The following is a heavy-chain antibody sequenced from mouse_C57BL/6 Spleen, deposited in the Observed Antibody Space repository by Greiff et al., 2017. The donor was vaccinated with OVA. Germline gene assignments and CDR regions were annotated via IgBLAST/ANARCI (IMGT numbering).Heavy chain of an antibody. J-gene: IGHJ4*01. CDR2: IYPGDGDT. D-gene: IGHD6-1*01. CDR3: ARSTEAMDY. V-gene: IGHV1-82*01. Sequence: VQLQQSGPELVKPGASVKISCKASGYAFSSSWMNWVKQRPGKGLEWIGRIYPGDGDTNYNEKFTGKATLTTDTTSSTAYMQLSSLTSEDSAVYFCARSTEAMDYWGQGTSVTVSS. CDR1: GYAFSSSW.